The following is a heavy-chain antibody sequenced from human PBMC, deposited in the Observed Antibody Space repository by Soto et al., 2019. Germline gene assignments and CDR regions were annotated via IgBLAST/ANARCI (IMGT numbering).Heavy chain of an antibody. Sequence: QVQLQESGPGLVKPSETLSLTCTVSGGSISSYYWSWIRQPPGKGLELIGYIYYSGSTNYNPSLKSRVTISVDTSKNQFSLKLSSVTAADTAVYYCASDLGYFDLWGRGTLVTVSS. J-gene: IGHJ2*01. V-gene: IGHV4-59*01. CDR1: GGSISSYY. CDR3: ASDLGYFDL. CDR2: IYYSGST.